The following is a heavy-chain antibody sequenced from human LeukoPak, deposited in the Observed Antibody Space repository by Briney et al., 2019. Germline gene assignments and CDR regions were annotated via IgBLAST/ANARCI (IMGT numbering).Heavy chain of an antibody. J-gene: IGHJ4*02. CDR1: GGTFSSYA. D-gene: IGHD6-6*01. CDR2: IIPIFGTA. CDR3: ASIAARPLRGFDY. Sequence: ASVKVSCKASGGTFSSYAISWVRQAPGQGLEWMGGIIPIFGTANYAQKFQGRVTITTDESTSTAYMELSSLRSEDTAVYYCASIAARPLRGFDYWGQGTLVTVSS. V-gene: IGHV1-69*05.